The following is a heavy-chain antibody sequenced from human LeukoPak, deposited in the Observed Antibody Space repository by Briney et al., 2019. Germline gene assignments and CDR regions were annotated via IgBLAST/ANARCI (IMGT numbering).Heavy chain of an antibody. Sequence: GESLKISCEVSGDGFGTNWIAWLRQMPGKGLEWMGIIHPGDSDTRYSPSFQGQVPILADTSVSSAYLQWRSLRASDSAVYYCARLMSDFVVVPTVLPFDHWGQGTLVTVSS. CDR3: ARLMSDFVVVPTVLPFDH. D-gene: IGHD2-2*01. CDR1: GDGFGTNW. J-gene: IGHJ4*02. CDR2: IHPGDSDT. V-gene: IGHV5-51*01.